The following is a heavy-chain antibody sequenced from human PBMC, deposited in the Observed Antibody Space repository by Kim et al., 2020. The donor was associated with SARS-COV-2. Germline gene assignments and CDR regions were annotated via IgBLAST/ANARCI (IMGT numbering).Heavy chain of an antibody. CDR1: GGSISSYY. J-gene: IGHJ5*02. CDR3: AGRYYYDSSGYYGT. D-gene: IGHD3-22*01. Sequence: SETLSLTCTVSGGSISSYYWSWIRQPPGKGLEWIGYIYYSGSTNYNPSLKSRVTISVDTSKNQFSLKLSSVTAADTAVYYCAGRYYYDSSGYYGTWGQGTLVIVSS. V-gene: IGHV4-59*13. CDR2: IYYSGST.